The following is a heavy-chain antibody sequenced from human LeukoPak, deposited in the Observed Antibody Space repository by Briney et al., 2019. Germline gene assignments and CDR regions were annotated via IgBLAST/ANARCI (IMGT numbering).Heavy chain of an antibody. Sequence: GGSLRLSCAASGFTFSSYWMSWVRQAPGKGLEWVANIKQDGSEKYYVDSVKGRFTISRDNAKNSLYLQINSLRAEDTAVYYCARAIGFWSGYYRVGWFDPWGQGTLVTVSS. V-gene: IGHV3-7*01. CDR1: GFTFSSYW. D-gene: IGHD3-3*01. CDR2: IKQDGSEK. CDR3: ARAIGFWSGYYRVGWFDP. J-gene: IGHJ5*02.